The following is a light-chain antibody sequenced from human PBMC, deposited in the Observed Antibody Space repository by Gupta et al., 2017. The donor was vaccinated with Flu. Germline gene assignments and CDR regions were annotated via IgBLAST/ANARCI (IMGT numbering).Light chain of an antibody. CDR2: WAS. Sequence: DIVMTQSPDSLAVFLGERATINCKSSQSVLYSSNNKNYLAWYQQKPGQPPKLLIYWASTRESGVPDRFSGSGSGTDFTLTISSLQAEDVAVYYCQQYYLTPPLTFGGGTKVEIK. V-gene: IGKV4-1*01. CDR1: QSVLYSSNNKNY. J-gene: IGKJ4*01. CDR3: QQYYLTPPLT.